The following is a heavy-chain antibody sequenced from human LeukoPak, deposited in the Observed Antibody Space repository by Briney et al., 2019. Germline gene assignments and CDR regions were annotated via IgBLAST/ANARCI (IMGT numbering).Heavy chain of an antibody. J-gene: IGHJ4*02. CDR3: ARIPIYYDSSGYLTYYFDY. Sequence: GGSLRLSCAASGFTFSSYWMSWVRQAPGKGLEWVANIKQDGSEKYYVDSVKGRFTISRDNAKNSLYLQMNSLGAEDTAVYYCARIPIYYDSSGYLTYYFDYWGQGTLVTVSS. V-gene: IGHV3-7*01. CDR1: GFTFSSYW. CDR2: IKQDGSEK. D-gene: IGHD3-22*01.